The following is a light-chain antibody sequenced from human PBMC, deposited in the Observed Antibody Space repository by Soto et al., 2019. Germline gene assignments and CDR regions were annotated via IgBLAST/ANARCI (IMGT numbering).Light chain of an antibody. V-gene: IGKV1-39*01. J-gene: IGKJ5*01. CDR2: TSS. Sequence: DIQMTQSPSSLSASVGDRVTITCRTSQPISEYLNWYQQKPGKAPSLLIYTSSNLQTGVPSRFSGSGSGTHFTLTINSLQPEDFATYHCQQAYSTPRLTFGQGTRLEIK. CDR3: QQAYSTPRLT. CDR1: QPISEY.